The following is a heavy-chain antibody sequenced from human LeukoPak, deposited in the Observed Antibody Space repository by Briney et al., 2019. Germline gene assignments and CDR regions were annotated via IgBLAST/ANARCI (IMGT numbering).Heavy chain of an antibody. CDR2: IWTDVSKK. Sequence: AVSVRLSCAASGFTFSAYGMEWVRQAPGKGMEWVAAIWTDVSKKYYVDSVKGRLNISRHNSKNTLYLQMNSLRAEDTAVYFCAKNRGGSGYSDSHYWGQGTLVTLSS. CDR1: GFTFSAYG. J-gene: IGHJ4*02. V-gene: IGHV3-33*06. D-gene: IGHD2-15*01. CDR3: AKNRGGSGYSDSHY.